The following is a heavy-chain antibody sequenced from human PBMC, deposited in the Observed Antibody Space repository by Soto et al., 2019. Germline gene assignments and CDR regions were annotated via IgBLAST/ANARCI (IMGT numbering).Heavy chain of an antibody. D-gene: IGHD3-10*01. V-gene: IGHV3-23*01. Sequence: VPLLESGGGLVQPGGSLRLSCAASGFTFSSYAMSWVRQAPGKGLEWVSAISGSGGSTYYADSVKGRFTISRDNSKTTLYLPMTSLRAEDKDVYYCAEGGGYGSFYWGQGTLVTVSS. CDR2: ISGSGGST. CDR1: GFTFSSYA. J-gene: IGHJ4*02. CDR3: AEGGGYGSFY.